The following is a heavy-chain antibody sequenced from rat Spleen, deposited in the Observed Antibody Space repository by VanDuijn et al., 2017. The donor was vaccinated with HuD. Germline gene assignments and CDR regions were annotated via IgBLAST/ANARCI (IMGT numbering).Heavy chain of an antibody. CDR1: GFSLISNS. CDR2: IWGDGST. Sequence: VQLKESGPGLVQPSQTLSLTCPVSGFSLISNSVHWIRQPPGKGLEWMGGIWGDGSTDYNSAVKSRLSISRDTSKSQLFLKMNSLQTDDTGTYYCSIHPRYWGQGVMVTVSS. CDR3: SIHPRY. D-gene: IGHD3-1*01. V-gene: IGHV2-1*01. J-gene: IGHJ2*01.